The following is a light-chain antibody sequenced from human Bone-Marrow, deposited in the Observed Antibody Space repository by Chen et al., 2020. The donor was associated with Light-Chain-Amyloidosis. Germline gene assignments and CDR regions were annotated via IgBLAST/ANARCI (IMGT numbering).Light chain of an antibody. Sequence: EVVMTQSPATLSVSPGDTAILSCRASQSISRNLAWYQQKPGHPPRLLVFRSSTRATGIPDRFTGTGSHTDFTLTVSSLRSEDFAVDFCQNYDGWPPQNFGEGTKLEI. J-gene: IGKJ2*01. CDR2: RSS. CDR3: QNYDGWPPQN. CDR1: QSISRN. V-gene: IGKV3-15*01.